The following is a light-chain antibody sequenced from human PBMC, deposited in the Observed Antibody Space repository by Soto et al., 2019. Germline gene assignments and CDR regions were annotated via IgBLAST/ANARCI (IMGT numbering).Light chain of an antibody. CDR2: EVS. V-gene: IGLV2-8*01. CDR3: SSYAGSNNPPYV. J-gene: IGLJ1*01. CDR1: SSDVGGYNY. Sequence: SVLTQPPSTSESPGQSVTISCTGTSSDVGGYNYVSWYQQHPGKAPKLMIYEVSKRPSGVPDRFSGSKSGNTASLTVSGLQAEDEADYYCSSYAGSNNPPYVFGTGTKVTVL.